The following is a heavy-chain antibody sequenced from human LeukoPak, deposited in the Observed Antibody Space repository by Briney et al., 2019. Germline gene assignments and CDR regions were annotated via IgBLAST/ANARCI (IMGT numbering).Heavy chain of an antibody. V-gene: IGHV3-21*01. CDR2: ISSSSTYI. Sequence: GGSLRLSCAASGFTLSSYSMNWVRQAPGKGLEWVSSISSSSTYIYYADSVKGRFTISRDNAKNSLYLQMNSLRAEDTAVYFCARIYCTNGVCLYYLDYWGQGTLVTVSS. CDR3: ARIYCTNGVCLYYLDY. D-gene: IGHD2-8*01. CDR1: GFTLSSYS. J-gene: IGHJ4*02.